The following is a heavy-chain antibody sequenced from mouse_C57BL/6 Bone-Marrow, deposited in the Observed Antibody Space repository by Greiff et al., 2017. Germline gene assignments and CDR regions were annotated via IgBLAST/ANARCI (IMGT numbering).Heavy chain of an antibody. CDR3: ARESPYYYGSRIYWYFDV. CDR1: GYTFTSYG. D-gene: IGHD1-1*01. J-gene: IGHJ1*03. CDR2: IYPRSGNT. Sequence: QVQLQQSGAELARPGASVKLSCKASGYTFTSYGISWVKQRTGQGLEWIGEIYPRSGNTYYNEKFKGKATLTADKSSSTAYMELRSLTSEDSAVYFCARESPYYYGSRIYWYFDVWGTGTTVTVSS. V-gene: IGHV1-81*01.